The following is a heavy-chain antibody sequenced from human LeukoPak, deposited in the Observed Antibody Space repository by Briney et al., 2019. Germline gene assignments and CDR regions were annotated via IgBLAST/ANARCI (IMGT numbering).Heavy chain of an antibody. V-gene: IGHV3-64D*06. CDR3: VKGSKIQLWRYFDY. Sequence: PGGSLRLSCSASGFTFSSYAMHWVRQAPGKGLEYVSAISSNGGSTYYADSVKGRFTISRDNSKNTLYLQMSSLRAEDTAVYYCVKGSKIQLWRYFDYWGQGTLVTVSS. D-gene: IGHD5-18*01. J-gene: IGHJ4*02. CDR1: GFTFSSYA. CDR2: ISSNGGST.